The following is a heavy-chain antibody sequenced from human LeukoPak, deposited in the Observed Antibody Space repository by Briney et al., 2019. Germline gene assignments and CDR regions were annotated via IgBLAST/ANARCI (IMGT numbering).Heavy chain of an antibody. CDR3: AKKEGDTYFSWYMDV. CDR2: IIGSGRTT. V-gene: IGHV3-23*01. CDR1: GFTFGSFA. Sequence: GSLRLSCAASGFTFGSFAMSWVRQAPGKGLEWVSGIIGSGRTTFYADSVKGRFTISRDNSKNTLYLQMNSLRAEDTAIYYCAKKEGDTYFSWYMDVWGKGTTVTVSS. D-gene: IGHD2-21*01. J-gene: IGHJ6*03.